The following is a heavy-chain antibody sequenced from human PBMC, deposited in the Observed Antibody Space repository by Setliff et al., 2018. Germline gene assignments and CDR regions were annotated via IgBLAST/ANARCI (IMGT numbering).Heavy chain of an antibody. V-gene: IGHV1-24*01. D-gene: IGHD5-18*01. CDR2: FDPEDGET. CDR3: ARVRLGLPMVDY. Sequence: ASVKVSCKVSGYTLTELSMHWVRQAPGKGLEWMGGFDPEDGETIYAQKFQGRVTMTTDTSTSTAYMELRSLRSEDTAVYYCARVRLGLPMVDYWGQGTLVTVSS. CDR1: GYTLTELS. J-gene: IGHJ4*02.